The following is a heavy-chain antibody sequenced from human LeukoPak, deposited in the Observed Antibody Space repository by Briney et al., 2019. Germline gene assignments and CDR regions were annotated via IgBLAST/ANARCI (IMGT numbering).Heavy chain of an antibody. Sequence: GGSLRLSCAASGFSFSKYWMHWVRQAPGKGLVWVSRINLDGSSRSYADSVKGRFTISRDNAKNTLYLQMNSLRAEDTAVYYCAREYSYGQRYFDHWGQGTLVTVSS. V-gene: IGHV3-74*01. CDR3: AREYSYGQRYFDH. CDR1: GFSFSKYW. D-gene: IGHD5-18*01. CDR2: INLDGSSR. J-gene: IGHJ4*02.